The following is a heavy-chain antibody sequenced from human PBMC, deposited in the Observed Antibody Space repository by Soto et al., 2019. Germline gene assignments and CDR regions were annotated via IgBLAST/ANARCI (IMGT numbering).Heavy chain of an antibody. CDR3: ARGGTYYDFWSGYYTDYYFDY. J-gene: IGHJ4*02. D-gene: IGHD3-3*01. V-gene: IGHV1-3*01. CDR1: GYTFTSYA. CDR2: INAGNGNT. Sequence: QVQLVQSGAEVKKPGASVKVSCKASGYTFTSYAMHWVRQAPGQRLEWMGWINAGNGNTKYSQKFQGRVTITRDTSASTAYMELSSLRSEDTAVYYCARGGTYYDFWSGYYTDYYFDYWGQGTLVTVSS.